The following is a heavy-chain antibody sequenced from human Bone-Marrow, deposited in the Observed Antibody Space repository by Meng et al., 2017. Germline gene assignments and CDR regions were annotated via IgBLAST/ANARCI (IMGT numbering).Heavy chain of an antibody. CDR1: GFTVSSNE. D-gene: IGHD3-22*01. J-gene: IGHJ4*02. Sequence: GESLKISCAASGFTVSSNEMSWVRQAPGKGLEWVSFISGDSTYYADSVKGRFTISRDNAKNSLSLQMNSLRAEDTAVYYCARDRNYQYYYYDSSGYYYYRYFDYWGQGTLVTVSS. CDR2: ISGDST. CDR3: ARDRNYQYYYYDSSGYYYYRYFDY. V-gene: IGHV3-38-3*01.